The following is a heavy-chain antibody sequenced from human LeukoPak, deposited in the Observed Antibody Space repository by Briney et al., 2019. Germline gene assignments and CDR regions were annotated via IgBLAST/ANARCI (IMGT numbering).Heavy chain of an antibody. CDR3: ARGGQSADNWFDP. CDR2: IGGSGVAT. D-gene: IGHD3-3*01. V-gene: IGHV3-48*02. Sequence: GGSLRLSCAASGFTFNIYGINWVRQAPGKGLEWVAYIGGSGVATYYTDFVRGRFTISRDNARNSLYLQMNSLRDEDTAIYYCARGGQSADNWFDPWGQGILVTVSS. J-gene: IGHJ5*02. CDR1: GFTFNIYG.